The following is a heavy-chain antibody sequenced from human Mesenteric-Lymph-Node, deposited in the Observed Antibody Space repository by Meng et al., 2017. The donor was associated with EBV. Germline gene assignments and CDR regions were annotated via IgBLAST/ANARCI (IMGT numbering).Heavy chain of an antibody. Sequence: QVQQVQSGAEGKRPGXSVKVSGKTSGYSFSNYGINWVAQAPGQGLEWMGWISPYNGNTNYTHRLQGRLTMTIDPSTSTAYMELRSLRSDDTAVYWCARSVDFWSGYGTPTEPNYFDFWGQGTLVTVSS. V-gene: IGHV1-18*01. CDR3: ARSVDFWSGYGTPTEPNYFDF. CDR1: GYSFSNYG. J-gene: IGHJ4*02. CDR2: ISPYNGNT. D-gene: IGHD3-3*01.